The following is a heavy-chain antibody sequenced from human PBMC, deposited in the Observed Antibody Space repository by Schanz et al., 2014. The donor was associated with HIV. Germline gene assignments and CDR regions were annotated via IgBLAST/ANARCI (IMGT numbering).Heavy chain of an antibody. CDR3: ASLVGATGLELDY. J-gene: IGHJ4*02. Sequence: QVQLAQSGAQVRKPGASVKVSCEASGYFINSYDINWVRQATGQGLEWMGWMNPNSGNTGYAQKFQGRVTMTRNTSISTAYMELSSLRSEDTAVYYCASLVGATGLELDYWGQGTLVTVSS. D-gene: IGHD1-26*01. CDR1: GYFINSYD. V-gene: IGHV1-8*01. CDR2: MNPNSGNT.